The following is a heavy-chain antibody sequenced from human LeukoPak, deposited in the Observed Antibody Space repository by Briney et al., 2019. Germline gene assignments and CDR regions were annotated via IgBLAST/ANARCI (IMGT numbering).Heavy chain of an antibody. D-gene: IGHD3-22*01. CDR1: GGSISSGDYY. Sequence: SETLSLTCTVSGGSISSGDYYWSWIRQPPGKGLEWIGYIYYSGSAYYNPSLKSRVTISVDTSKNQFSLKLSSVTAADTAVYYCAREKKNNYYDSSGYQAGAFDIWGQGTMVTVSS. J-gene: IGHJ3*02. V-gene: IGHV4-30-4*01. CDR2: IYYSGSA. CDR3: AREKKNNYYDSSGYQAGAFDI.